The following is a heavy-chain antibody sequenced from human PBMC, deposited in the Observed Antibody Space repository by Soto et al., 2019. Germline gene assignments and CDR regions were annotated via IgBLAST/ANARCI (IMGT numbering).Heavy chain of an antibody. CDR1: GGSISSSNYY. V-gene: IGHV4-39*01. D-gene: IGHD2-15*01. CDR3: ARRDSSTHSRY. J-gene: IGHJ4*02. CDR2: IYYSGST. Sequence: QLQLQESGPGLVTPSETLSLTYTVSGGSISSSNYYWDWIRQPPGKGLEWIGSIYYSGSTYYNPSLKSRVTIYVYTSKDQFSMTLTSVAAGDTDVYYCARRDSSTHSRYRGPGTLVTVSS.